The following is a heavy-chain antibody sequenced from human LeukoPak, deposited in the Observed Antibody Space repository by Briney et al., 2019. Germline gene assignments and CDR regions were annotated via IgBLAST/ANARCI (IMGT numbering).Heavy chain of an antibody. V-gene: IGHV1-18*01. CDR3: ARVWLRGSWFDP. Sequence: ASVKVSCKASGYTFTSYGISWVRQAPGQGLEWMGWISAYNGNTNYAQKLQGRVTMTTDTSTSTAYMELRSPRSDDTAVYYCARVWLRGSWFDPWGQGTLVTVSS. CDR2: ISAYNGNT. D-gene: IGHD5-12*01. J-gene: IGHJ5*02. CDR1: GYTFTSYG.